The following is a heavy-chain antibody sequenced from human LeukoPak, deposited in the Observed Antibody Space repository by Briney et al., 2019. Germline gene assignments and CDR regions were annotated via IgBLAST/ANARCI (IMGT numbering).Heavy chain of an antibody. J-gene: IGHJ5*02. D-gene: IGHD3-10*01. CDR3: ARGRAVRGDYKGWFDP. CDR1: GYTFTSYD. CDR2: MNPNSGNT. V-gene: IGHV1-8*01. Sequence: ASVKVSCKASGYTFTSYDINWVRQATGQGLEWMGWMNPNSGNTGYAQRFQGRVTMTRNTSISTAYMELSSLRSEDTAVYYCARGRAVRGDYKGWFDPWGQGTPVTVSS.